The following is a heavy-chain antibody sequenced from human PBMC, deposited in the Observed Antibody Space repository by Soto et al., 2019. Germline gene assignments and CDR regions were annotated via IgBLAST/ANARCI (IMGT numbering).Heavy chain of an antibody. CDR2: ISGTGNTI. J-gene: IGHJ6*02. V-gene: IGHV3-11*01. D-gene: IGHD1-26*01. CDR3: ARGSSTSSLVYYFGLDV. Sequence: RQDKGKGLEWLSYISGTGNTIYYAESVKGRFTVSRDNAKNSLFLQMSSLRAGDTAVYYCARGSSTSSLVYYFGLDVWGLGTTVTVSS.